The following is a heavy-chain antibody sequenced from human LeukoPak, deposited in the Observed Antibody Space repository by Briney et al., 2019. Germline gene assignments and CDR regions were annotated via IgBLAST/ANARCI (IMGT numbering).Heavy chain of an antibody. CDR2: INPNSGGT. J-gene: IGHJ4*02. D-gene: IGHD3-10*01. V-gene: IGHV1-2*02. CDR3: ARDQVGYGSGIDY. Sequence: ASVKVSCKASGYTFTGYYMHWVRQAPGQGLEWMGWINPNSGGTNYAQKFQGRVTMTRDTSISTAYMELRSLRSDDTAVYYCARDQVGYGSGIDYWGQGTLVTVSS. CDR1: GYTFTGYY.